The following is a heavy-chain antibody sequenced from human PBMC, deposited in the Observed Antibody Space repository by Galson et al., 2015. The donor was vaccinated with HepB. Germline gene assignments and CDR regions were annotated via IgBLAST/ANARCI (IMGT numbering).Heavy chain of an antibody. CDR2: ITPIFGTT. CDR3: ATLGCSSTRCNVVAGYTYYYYAMDV. V-gene: IGHV1-69*13. J-gene: IGHJ6*02. CDR1: GGTFSSYA. Sequence: SVKVSCKASGGTFSSYAISWVRQAPGQGLEWMGGITPIFGTTDYAQKFQGRVTITADESTRTAFMALSSLRSEDTAMYFCATLGCSSTRCNVVAGYTYYYYAMDVWGQGTTVTVSS. D-gene: IGHD2-2*01.